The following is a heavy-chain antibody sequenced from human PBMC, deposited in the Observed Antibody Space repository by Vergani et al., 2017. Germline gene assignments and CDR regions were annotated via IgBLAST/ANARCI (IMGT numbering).Heavy chain of an antibody. J-gene: IGHJ4*01. CDR1: GFRVTTYY. V-gene: IGHV3-66*02. CDR3: TRSECSGITGYGHYFDL. D-gene: IGHD2-15*01. CDR2: IKSDGRT. Sequence: VELLESGGGLAQPGGSLRVSCSASGFRVTTYYMSWVRQAPGKGLEWVPVIKSDGRTSYAESVRGRFTISRDTSRNAVYLQMNILRVEDTVVYYCTRSECSGITGYGHYFDLWGHEILVTVSS.